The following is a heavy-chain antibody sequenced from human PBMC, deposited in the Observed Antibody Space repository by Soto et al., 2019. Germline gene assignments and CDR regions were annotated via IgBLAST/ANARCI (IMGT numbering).Heavy chain of an antibody. V-gene: IGHV3-9*01. D-gene: IGHD3-22*01. CDR2: ISWNSGSI. J-gene: IGHJ3*02. Sequence: EVQLVESGGGLVQPGRSLRLSGAASGFTFDDYAMHCVRQAPGKGLEWVSGISWNSGSIGYADSVKGRFTIARDNAKKSMYMQMNSLRAEDTALYYGAKVGVDSSDYYRGFDIWGQGTMVTVSS. CDR3: AKVGVDSSDYYRGFDI. CDR1: GFTFDDYA.